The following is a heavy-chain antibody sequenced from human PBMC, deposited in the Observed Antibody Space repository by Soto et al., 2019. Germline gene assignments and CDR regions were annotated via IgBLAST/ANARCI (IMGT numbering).Heavy chain of an antibody. CDR1: GGIFTNNA. CDR3: ATGGHNDGSTFYLGMDV. V-gene: IGHV1-69*01. CDR2: VIPLFDTA. J-gene: IGHJ6*02. D-gene: IGHD3-10*01. Sequence: QVQVVQSGAEVKKPGSSVKVSCKVSGGIFTNNAISWVRQAPGQGLEWLGGVIPLFDTAYYAQIFRGRLKISADGATTTAHMELSGLTSADTAVYFCATGGHNDGSTFYLGMDVWAHGPTATVS.